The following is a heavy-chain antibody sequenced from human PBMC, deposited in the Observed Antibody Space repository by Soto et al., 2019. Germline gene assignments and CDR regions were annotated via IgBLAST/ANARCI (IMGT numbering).Heavy chain of an antibody. Sequence: ATLSLTCTVSGGSISSSSYYWGWIRQPPGKGLEWIGSIYYSGSTYYNPSLKSRVTISVDTSKNQFSLKLSSVTAADTAVYYCARSGPAYDILTGEGSYYFDYWGQGTLVTVSS. J-gene: IGHJ4*02. D-gene: IGHD3-9*01. CDR1: GGSISSSSYY. CDR2: IYYSGST. V-gene: IGHV4-39*01. CDR3: ARSGPAYDILTGEGSYYFDY.